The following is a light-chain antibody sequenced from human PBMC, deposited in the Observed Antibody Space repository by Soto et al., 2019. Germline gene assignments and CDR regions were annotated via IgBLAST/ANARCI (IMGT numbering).Light chain of an antibody. V-gene: IGLV1-40*01. Sequence: QSVLTQPPSVSGAPGQRVTISCNGSKSNIGADYGVHWYQQLPGTAPKLLIYSNNQRPSGVPDRFSGSKSGTSASLAISGLRSEDEADYYCATWDDSLSGHYVFGTGTKLTVL. CDR3: ATWDDSLSGHYV. J-gene: IGLJ1*01. CDR2: SNN. CDR1: KSNIGADYG.